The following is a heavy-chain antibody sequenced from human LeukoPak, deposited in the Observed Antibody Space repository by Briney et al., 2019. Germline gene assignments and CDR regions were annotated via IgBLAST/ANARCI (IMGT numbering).Heavy chain of an antibody. CDR2: ISGSGGST. D-gene: IGHD4-17*01. J-gene: IGHJ2*01. CDR3: AKDATTTVTTFVSWYFDL. V-gene: IGHV3-23*01. Sequence: ETLSLTCTVSGGSISSYYMSWVRQAPGKGLEWVSAISGSGGSTYYADSVKGRFTISRDNSKNTLYLQMNSLRAEDTAVYYCAKDATTTVTTFVSWYFDLWGRGTLVTVSS. CDR1: GGSISSYY.